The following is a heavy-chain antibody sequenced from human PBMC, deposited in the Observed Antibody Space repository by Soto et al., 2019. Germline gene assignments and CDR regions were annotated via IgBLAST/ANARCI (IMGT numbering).Heavy chain of an antibody. J-gene: IGHJ4*02. Sequence: GGSLRLSCAASGFTFSSYGMHWVRQAPGKGLEWVAVISYDGSNKYYADSVKGRFTISRDNSKNTLYLQMNSLRAEDTAVYYCARSGYTKLFDDWGQGTLVNVSS. D-gene: IGHD3-22*01. CDR2: ISYDGSNK. CDR3: ARSGYTKLFDD. V-gene: IGHV3-30*03. CDR1: GFTFSSYG.